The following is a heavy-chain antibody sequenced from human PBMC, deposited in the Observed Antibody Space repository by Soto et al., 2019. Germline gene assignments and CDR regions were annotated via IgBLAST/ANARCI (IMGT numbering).Heavy chain of an antibody. CDR1: GFTFDDYA. D-gene: IGHD3-3*01. J-gene: IGHJ4*02. CDR2: ISWNSGSI. Sequence: GGSLRLSCAASGFTFDDYAMHWVRQAPGKGLEWVSGISWNSGSIGYADSVKGRFTISRDNAKNSLYLQMNSLRAEDTALYYCAKDLESTIFGVLMSYGIDYWGQGTLVTVSS. CDR3: AKDLESTIFGVLMSYGIDY. V-gene: IGHV3-9*01.